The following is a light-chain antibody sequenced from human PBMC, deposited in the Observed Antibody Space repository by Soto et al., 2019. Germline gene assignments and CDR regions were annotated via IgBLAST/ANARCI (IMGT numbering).Light chain of an antibody. CDR1: QSVRNH. CDR2: KAS. Sequence: DIQMTQSPSSLSASVGDRFTVTCRASQSVRNHLNWYQQKPGKAPKLLIYKASTLKSGVPSRFSGSGSGTEFTLTISSLQPDDFATYYCQHYNSYSEAFGQGTKVDIK. J-gene: IGKJ1*01. CDR3: QHYNSYSEA. V-gene: IGKV1-5*03.